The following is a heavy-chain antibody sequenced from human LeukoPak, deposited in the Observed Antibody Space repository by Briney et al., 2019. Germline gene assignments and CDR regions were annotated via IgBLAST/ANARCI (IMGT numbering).Heavy chain of an antibody. CDR3: ASSGYSGYGPYDY. CDR1: GVSISSSNSY. Sequence: SETLSLTCTVSGVSISSSNSYWGWIRQPPGKGLEWIGSIYHSVSTYYHPSLKSRVTISVDTSKNQFSLKLSSVTAADTAVYYCASSGYSGYGPYDYWGQGTLVTVSS. J-gene: IGHJ4*02. V-gene: IGHV4-39*07. CDR2: IYHSVST. D-gene: IGHD5-12*01.